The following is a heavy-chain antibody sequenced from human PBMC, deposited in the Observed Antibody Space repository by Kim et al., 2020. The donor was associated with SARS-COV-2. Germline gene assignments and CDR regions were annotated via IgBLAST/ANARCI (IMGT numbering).Heavy chain of an antibody. Sequence: SVKVSCKASGGTFSSYAISWVRQAPGQGLEWMGGIIPIFGTENYAQKFQGRVTITADESTSTAYMELSSLRSEDTAVYYCARDPTMVRGVIITGWGQGTLVTVSS. CDR3: ARDPTMVRGVIITG. V-gene: IGHV1-69*13. CDR1: GGTFSSYA. D-gene: IGHD3-10*01. CDR2: IIPIFGTE. J-gene: IGHJ4*02.